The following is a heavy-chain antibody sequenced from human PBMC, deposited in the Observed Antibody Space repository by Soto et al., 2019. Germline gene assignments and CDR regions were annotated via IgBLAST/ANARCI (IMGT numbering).Heavy chain of an antibody. CDR3: ARDQIITYYDFWSGPALGGLTFDP. D-gene: IGHD3-3*01. CDR2: ISAYNGNT. V-gene: IGHV1-18*01. Sequence: GASVKVSCKASGYTFTSYGISWVRQAPGQGLEWMGWISAYNGNTNYAQKLQGRVTMTTDTSTSTAYMELRSLRSDDTAVYYCARDQIITYYDFWSGPALGGLTFDPWGQGTLVTVSS. CDR1: GYTFTSYG. J-gene: IGHJ5*02.